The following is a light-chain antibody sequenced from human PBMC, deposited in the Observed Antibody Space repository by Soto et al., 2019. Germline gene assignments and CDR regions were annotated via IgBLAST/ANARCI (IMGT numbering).Light chain of an antibody. CDR1: SSDVGGYNY. CDR3: SSYTSSSTVV. CDR2: DVS. Sequence: QSVLTQPASVSGSPGQSITISCTGTSSDVGGYNYVSWYQQHPGKAPKLMIYDVSVRPSGVSYRFSGSKSGNTASLTISGLQAEDEADYYCSSYTSSSTVVFGGGTKLTVL. V-gene: IGLV2-14*01. J-gene: IGLJ2*01.